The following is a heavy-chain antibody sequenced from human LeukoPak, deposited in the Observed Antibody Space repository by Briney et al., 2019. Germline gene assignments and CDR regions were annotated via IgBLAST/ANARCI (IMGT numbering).Heavy chain of an antibody. CDR1: GFPFSDW. J-gene: IGHJ4*02. CDR2: IKQDGSKK. V-gene: IGHV3-7*04. CDR3: TRVGYIDEGIDY. D-gene: IGHD5-24*01. Sequence: GGSLRLSCVASGFPFSDWMTWVRQAPGKGLEWVANIKQDGSKKSYVDSVKGRFTISRDNAKNSLYLQMNSLRAEDTAIYYCTRVGYIDEGIDYWGQGTLVTVSS.